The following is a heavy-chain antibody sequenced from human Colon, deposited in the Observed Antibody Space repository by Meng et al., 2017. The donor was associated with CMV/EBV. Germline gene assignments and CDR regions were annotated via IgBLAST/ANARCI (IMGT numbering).Heavy chain of an antibody. CDR3: VRLRGNSWLDY. CDR1: GDSVASNDAT. Sequence: QQSGPRRCQPPPPPFPTCAIFGDSVASNDATCNWIRRSPSGGVEWLGRTYYRSTWYNDYAESVRSRISINPDTSKNHFSLQLNSVTPEDTAMYYCVRLRGNSWLDYWGQGTLVTVSS. V-gene: IGHV6-1*01. J-gene: IGHJ4*02. CDR2: TYYRSTWYN. D-gene: IGHD6-13*01.